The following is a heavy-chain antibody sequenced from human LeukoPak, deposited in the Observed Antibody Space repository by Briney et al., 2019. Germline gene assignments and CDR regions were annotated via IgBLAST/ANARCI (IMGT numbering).Heavy chain of an antibody. D-gene: IGHD6-6*01. V-gene: IGHV4-61*02. CDR1: GGSISSGSYY. CDR3: ARGSIAARQIYYFDY. Sequence: PSETLSLTCTVSGGSISSGSYYWSWIRQPAGKGLEWVGRIYTSGSTNYNPSLKSRVTMSVDTSKNQFSLKLSSVTAADTAVYYCARGSIAARQIYYFDYWGQGTLVTVSS. J-gene: IGHJ4*02. CDR2: IYTSGST.